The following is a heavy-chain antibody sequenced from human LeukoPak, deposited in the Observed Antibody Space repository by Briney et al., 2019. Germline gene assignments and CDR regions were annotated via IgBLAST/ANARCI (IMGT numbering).Heavy chain of an antibody. Sequence: PGGSLRLSCAASGFTFSSYAMSWVRQAPGKGLEWVSAISGSGGSTYYADSVKGRFTISRDNSKNTLYLQMNSLRAGDTAVYYCAKDTLYSGSYPDYRGQGTLVTVSS. CDR3: AKDTLYSGSYPDY. CDR2: ISGSGGST. V-gene: IGHV3-23*01. J-gene: IGHJ4*02. CDR1: GFTFSSYA. D-gene: IGHD1-26*01.